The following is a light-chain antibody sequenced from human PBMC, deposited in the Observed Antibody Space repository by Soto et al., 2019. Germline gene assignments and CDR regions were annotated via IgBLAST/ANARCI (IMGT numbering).Light chain of an antibody. V-gene: IGLV1-51*01. CDR2: DNN. J-gene: IGLJ2*01. CDR3: GTWDNSLSAGA. CDR1: SSNIGNNY. Sequence: QSVLTQPPSVSAAPGQKVTISCAGSSSNIGNNYVSWYQQLPGTAPKLLIYDNNKRPSGIPGRFSGSKSGTSATLDITGLQTGDEADYYCGTWDNSLSAGAVGGGTKVTVL.